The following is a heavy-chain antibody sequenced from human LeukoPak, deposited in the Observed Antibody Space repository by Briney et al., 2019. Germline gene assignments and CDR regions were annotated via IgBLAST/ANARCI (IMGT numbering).Heavy chain of an antibody. CDR1: GFTFSSYS. CDR3: AKYRSGGGGYYLGIEH. V-gene: IGHV3-23*01. D-gene: IGHD2-15*01. Sequence: GGSLRLSCAASGFTFSSYSMNWVRQAPGKGLEWVSRTSGSGDVKYYTDSVKGRFTISRTNSKNTLYLQMNSLRAEDTAVYYCAKYRSGGGGYYLGIEHWGQGILVAVSS. J-gene: IGHJ1*01. CDR2: TSGSGDVK.